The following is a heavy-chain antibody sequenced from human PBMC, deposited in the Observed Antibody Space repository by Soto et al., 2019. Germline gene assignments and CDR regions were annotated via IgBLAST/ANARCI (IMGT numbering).Heavy chain of an antibody. V-gene: IGHV4-31*03. CDR1: GASVSGDGSY. CDR2: IHNSGST. J-gene: IGHJ4*02. D-gene: IGHD6-19*01. Sequence: QVQLQESGPGLVKPSQTLSLTCLVSGASVSGDGSYCSWIRQHPGKVLEFIGYIHNSGSTYSNPSLENRVAMSIDTSKNQFSLRLGSVTAADSAVYFCARDLGSEQWFFDNWGQGILVTVSS. CDR3: ARDLGSEQWFFDN.